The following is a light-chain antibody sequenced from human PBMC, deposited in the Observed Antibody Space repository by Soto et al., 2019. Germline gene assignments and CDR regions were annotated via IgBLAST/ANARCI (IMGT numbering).Light chain of an antibody. CDR1: SSDVGGYNY. Sequence: QSVLTQPASGSGSPGQAITISCTGTSSDVGGYNYVSWYQQHPGKAPKFMIYDVSNRPSGVSTRFSGSKSGNTASLTISGLQAGDEADYYCNSYTTSNTRQIVFGTGTKVTVL. CDR2: DVS. J-gene: IGLJ1*01. CDR3: NSYTTSNTRQIV. V-gene: IGLV2-14*01.